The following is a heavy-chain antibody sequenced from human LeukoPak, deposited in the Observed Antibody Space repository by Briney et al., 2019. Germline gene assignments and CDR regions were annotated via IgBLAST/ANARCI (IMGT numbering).Heavy chain of an antibody. Sequence: GGSLRLSCAASGFTFSSYEMNWVRQAPGKGLEWVSYINSPGTTVYYADSVKGRFTISRDNAKNSLYLQMNSLRADDTAIYYCARGGDLAPAVPFDYWGQGTLVTVSS. CDR3: ARGGDLAPAVPFDY. CDR1: GFTFSSYE. D-gene: IGHD6-25*01. J-gene: IGHJ4*02. CDR2: INSPGTTV. V-gene: IGHV3-48*03.